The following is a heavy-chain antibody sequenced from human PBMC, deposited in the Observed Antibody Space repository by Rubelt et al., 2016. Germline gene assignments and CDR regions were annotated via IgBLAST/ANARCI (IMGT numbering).Heavy chain of an antibody. CDR3: AGRQQLGPFDC. Sequence: QVQLVQSGAEVKKPGSSVKVSCKASGGTFSSYAISCVRQAPGHGLEWTGRIILIFGIANYAQKFKGTGTITADKTTVTANMGLSSLRSEETAVYYCAGRQQLGPFDCGGQGTLVSVSS. D-gene: IGHD6-13*01. J-gene: IGHJ4*02. V-gene: IGHV1-69*04. CDR1: GGTFSSYA. CDR2: IILIFGIA.